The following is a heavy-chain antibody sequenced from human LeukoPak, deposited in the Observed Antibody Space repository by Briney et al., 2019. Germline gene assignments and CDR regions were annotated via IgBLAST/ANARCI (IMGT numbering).Heavy chain of an antibody. CDR3: AKDLSDLTVTTSFDY. CDR1: GFTFSSYA. J-gene: IGHJ4*02. D-gene: IGHD4-17*01. V-gene: IGHV3-30-3*01. Sequence: PGRSLRLSCAASGFTFSSYAMHWVRQAPGRGLEWVTLISYDGSDKFYADSVKGRFTISRDNSKNTLYLQMNSLRAEDTAVYYCAKDLSDLTVTTSFDYWGQGTLVTVSS. CDR2: ISYDGSDK.